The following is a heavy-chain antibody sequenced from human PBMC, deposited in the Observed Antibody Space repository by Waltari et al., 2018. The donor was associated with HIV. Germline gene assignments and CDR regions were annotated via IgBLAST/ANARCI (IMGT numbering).Heavy chain of an antibody. J-gene: IGHJ3*02. Sequence: QVQLVQSGAEVKKPGSSVKVSCKASGVTFSSYAISWVRQAPGQGLEWMGGIIPSFGTANYEQTIQGRVTITADESTSTAYMELSSLRSEDTAVYYCARDYGDYRLGAFDIWGQGTMVTVSS. V-gene: IGHV1-69*01. D-gene: IGHD4-17*01. CDR2: IIPSFGTA. CDR1: GVTFSSYA. CDR3: ARDYGDYRLGAFDI.